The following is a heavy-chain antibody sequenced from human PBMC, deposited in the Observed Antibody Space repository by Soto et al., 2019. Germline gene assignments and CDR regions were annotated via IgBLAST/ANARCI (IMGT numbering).Heavy chain of an antibody. J-gene: IGHJ5*02. D-gene: IGHD6-13*01. Sequence: QVTVKESGPVLVKPTETLTLTCTVSGSSLSNAGLGVSWIRQPPGKALEWLAHIFSNDEKSYSTSLKSRLTISKDPAKSQVVLTMTNMDPVDTATYYCASTYSTSLYWFDTWGQGTLVTVSS. V-gene: IGHV2-26*04. CDR2: IFSNDEK. CDR1: GSSLSNAGLG. CDR3: ASTYSTSLYWFDT.